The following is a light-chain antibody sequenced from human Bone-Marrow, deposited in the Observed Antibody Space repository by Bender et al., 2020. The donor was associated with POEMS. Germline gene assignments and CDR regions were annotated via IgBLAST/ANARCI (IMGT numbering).Light chain of an antibody. CDR2: EVT. J-gene: IGLJ3*02. V-gene: IGLV2-23*02. CDR1: SSDVGSYNL. Sequence: QSALTQPASVSGSPGQSITISCSGTSSDVGSYNLVSWYQQHPGKAPKLMIYEVTKRPSGVSTRFSGSRSGDTASLTISGLQAEDVADYYCCSYAGGYTWVFGGGTKLTVL. CDR3: CSYAGGYTWV.